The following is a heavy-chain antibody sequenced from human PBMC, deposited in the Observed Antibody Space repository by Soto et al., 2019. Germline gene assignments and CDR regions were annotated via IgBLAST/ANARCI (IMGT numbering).Heavy chain of an antibody. V-gene: IGHV4-34*01. CDR3: ARSSPNGWWLRGGWLDP. Sequence: SETLSLTCAVYGGSFSGYYWSWIRQPPGKGLEWIGEINHSGSTNYNPSLKSRVTISVDTSKNQFSLKLSSVTAADTAVYYCARSSPNGWWLRGGWLDPWGQGTMVTVYS. J-gene: IGHJ5*02. CDR2: INHSGST. CDR1: GGSFSGYY. D-gene: IGHD5-12*01.